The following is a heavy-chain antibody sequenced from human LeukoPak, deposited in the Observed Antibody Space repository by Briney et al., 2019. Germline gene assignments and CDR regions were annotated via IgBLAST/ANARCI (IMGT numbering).Heavy chain of an antibody. Sequence: SETLSLTCSVSGGSISSYYWSWIRQPPGKGLEWIGYIYYSGSTNYNPSLKSRVTISVDTSKNQFSLKLSSVTAADTAVYYCARHLAGSGWRFDYWGQGTLVTVSS. J-gene: IGHJ4*02. D-gene: IGHD6-19*01. V-gene: IGHV4-59*08. CDR1: GGSISSYY. CDR3: ARHLAGSGWRFDY. CDR2: IYYSGST.